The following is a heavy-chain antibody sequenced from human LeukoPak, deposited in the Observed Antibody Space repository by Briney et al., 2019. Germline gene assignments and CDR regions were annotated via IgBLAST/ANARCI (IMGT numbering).Heavy chain of an antibody. V-gene: IGHV4-59*01. CDR2: IYHTGST. Sequence: SETLSLTCTVSGGSISSYYWSWIRQPPGKGLEWIGYIYHTGSTSYNPSLKSRVTISADTPQNQFSRKLSSVTAADTAVYYWASRKLGNDYWGQGTLVTVSS. D-gene: IGHD7-27*01. J-gene: IGHJ4*02. CDR3: ASRKLGNDY. CDR1: GGSISSYY.